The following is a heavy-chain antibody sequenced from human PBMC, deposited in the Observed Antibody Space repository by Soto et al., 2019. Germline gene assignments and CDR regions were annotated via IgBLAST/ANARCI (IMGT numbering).Heavy chain of an antibody. D-gene: IGHD2-21*01. Sequence: QVQLVQSGAEVKEPGASVTVSCRASGYTFTNYAIHCVRQAPGQRLEWMGWLNPGNGNTKYPQKFQGRVTITRDTSASTAYMFLSSLGSEDTAVYYCARDQGIPYCGGDCYSDWYCALWGRGTLVTVSS. V-gene: IGHV1-3*01. CDR3: ARDQGIPYCGGDCYSDWYCAL. J-gene: IGHJ2*01. CDR2: LNPGNGNT. CDR1: GYTFTNYA.